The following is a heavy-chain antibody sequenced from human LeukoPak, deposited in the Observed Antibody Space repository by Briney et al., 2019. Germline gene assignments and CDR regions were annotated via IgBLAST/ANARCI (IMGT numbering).Heavy chain of an antibody. CDR1: GVSLSSYY. CDR2: MDGNGNT. D-gene: IGHD3-16*01. V-gene: IGHV4-4*07. CDR3: MTQNGGIDH. J-gene: IGHJ4*02. Sequence: SETLSVTCSVSGVSLSSYYWAWIRQPAGGGLEWNGRMDGNGNTDYNPSLKRRLTRSRETSKNHVTLRPGSVTAAYTATYYCMTQNGGIDHWGQGTLVTLLS.